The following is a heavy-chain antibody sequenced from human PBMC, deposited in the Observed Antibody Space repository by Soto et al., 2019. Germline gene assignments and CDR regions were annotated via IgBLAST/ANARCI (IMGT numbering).Heavy chain of an antibody. Sequence: QVQLQESGPGLVKPSQTLSLTCTVSGGSVSSGGYYWSWIRQNPGKGLEWIGYISYSGSTYYNPSLKSRPTISVDTSKNQFSLKRSSVTAADTAVYYCARALPSYYYYGMDVWGQGTTVTVSS. CDR1: GGSVSSGGYY. V-gene: IGHV4-31*03. J-gene: IGHJ6*02. CDR3: ARALPSYYYYGMDV. CDR2: ISYSGST.